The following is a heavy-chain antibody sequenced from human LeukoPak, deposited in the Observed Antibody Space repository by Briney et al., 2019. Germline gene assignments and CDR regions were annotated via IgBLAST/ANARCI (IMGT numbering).Heavy chain of an antibody. J-gene: IGHJ3*02. Sequence: ASVKVSCKASGYTFTGYYMHWVRQAPGQGLEWMGWINPNSGGTNYAQKFQGRVTMTRDTSISTAYMELSRLRSDDTVVYYCAVIQLWLLDAFDIWGQGTMVTVSS. CDR2: INPNSGGT. CDR1: GYTFTGYY. D-gene: IGHD5-18*01. CDR3: AVIQLWLLDAFDI. V-gene: IGHV1-2*02.